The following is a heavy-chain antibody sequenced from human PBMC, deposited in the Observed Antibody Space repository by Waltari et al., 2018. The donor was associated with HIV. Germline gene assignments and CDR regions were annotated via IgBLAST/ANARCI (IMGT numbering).Heavy chain of an antibody. J-gene: IGHJ6*02. Sequence: EVQLVESGGGLVQPGGSLRLSCAASGFTFSSYSMNWVRQAPGKWLEWVSYISSSSSTIYYADAVKGRFTISRDNAKNSLYLQMNSLRDEDTAVYYCARLKDIVVVPVYNYGMDVWGQGTTVTVSS. V-gene: IGHV3-48*02. D-gene: IGHD2-2*01. CDR2: ISSSSSTI. CDR1: GFTFSSYS. CDR3: ARLKDIVVVPVYNYGMDV.